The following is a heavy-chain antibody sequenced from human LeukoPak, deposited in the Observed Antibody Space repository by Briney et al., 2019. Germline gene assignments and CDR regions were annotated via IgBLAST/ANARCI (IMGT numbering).Heavy chain of an antibody. CDR3: ARGARGWYSSSSGPKYYFDY. J-gene: IGHJ4*02. CDR1: SGSISTSNYY. Sequence: PSETLSLTCTVSSGSISTSNYYWSWIRQPPGKGLEWIGEINHSGSTNYNPSLKSRVTISVDTSKNQFSLKLSSVTAADTAVYYCARGARGWYSSSSGPKYYFDYWGQGTLVTVSS. D-gene: IGHD6-6*01. V-gene: IGHV4-39*07. CDR2: INHSGST.